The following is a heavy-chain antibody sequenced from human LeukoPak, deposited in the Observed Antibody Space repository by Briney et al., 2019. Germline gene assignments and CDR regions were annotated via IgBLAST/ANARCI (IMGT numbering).Heavy chain of an antibody. CDR2: ISGSGGNT. CDR1: GFTFSNYA. CDR3: ATKTSGSYGYFDY. V-gene: IGHV3-23*01. D-gene: IGHD1-26*01. J-gene: IGHJ4*02. Sequence: GRSLRLSCAASGFTFSNYAMHWVRQAPGKGLEWVSGISGSGGNTYHADSVKGRLTISRDNSKNTLFLQMNSLRAEDTAVYYCATKTSGSYGYFDYWGQGTLVTVSS.